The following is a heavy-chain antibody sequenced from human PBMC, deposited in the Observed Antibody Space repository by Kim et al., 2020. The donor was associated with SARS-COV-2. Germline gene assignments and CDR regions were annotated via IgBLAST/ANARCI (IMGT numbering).Heavy chain of an antibody. V-gene: IGHV3-23*01. CDR2: ISGSGGST. J-gene: IGHJ3*02. CDR1: GFTFSSYA. CDR3: AKARKSSIVVVITNNYDAFDI. D-gene: IGHD3-22*01. Sequence: GGSLRLSCAASGFTFSSYAMSWVRQAPGKGLEWVSAISGSGGSTYYADSVKGRFTISRDNSKNTLYLQMNILRAEDTAVYYCAKARKSSIVVVITNNYDAFDIWCQGTMVTVSS.